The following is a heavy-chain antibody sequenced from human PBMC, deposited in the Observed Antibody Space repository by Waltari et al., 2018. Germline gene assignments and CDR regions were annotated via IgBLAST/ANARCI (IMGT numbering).Heavy chain of an antibody. J-gene: IGHJ4*02. CDR1: GFTFSSYG. D-gene: IGHD6-13*01. V-gene: IGHV3-33*01. CDR2: IWYDGSNK. CDR3: ARYSSAAGYVDY. Sequence: QVQLVESGGGVVQPGRSLRLSCAASGFTFSSYGMHLVRQAPGKGLEWVAVIWYDGSNKYYEDSVKGRFTSSRDNSKNALYLQMNSLRAEDTAVYYCARYSSAAGYVDYWGQGTLVTVSS.